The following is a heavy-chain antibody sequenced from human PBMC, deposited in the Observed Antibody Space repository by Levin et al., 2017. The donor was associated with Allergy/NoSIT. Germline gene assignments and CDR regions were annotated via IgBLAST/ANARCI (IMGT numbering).Heavy chain of an antibody. D-gene: IGHD3-3*01. CDR3: ARGAYYDFWSGPPDY. V-gene: IGHV3-11*01. Sequence: GESLKISCAASGFTFSDYYMSWIRQAPGKGLEWVSYISSSGSTIYYADSVKGRFTISRDNAKNSLYLQMNSLRAEDTAVYYCARGAYYDFWSGPPDYWGQGTLVTVSS. CDR1: GFTFSDYY. CDR2: ISSSGSTI. J-gene: IGHJ4*02.